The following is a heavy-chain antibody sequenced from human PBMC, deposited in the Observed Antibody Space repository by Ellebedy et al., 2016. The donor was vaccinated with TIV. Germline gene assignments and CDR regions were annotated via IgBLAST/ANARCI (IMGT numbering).Heavy chain of an antibody. CDR2: INAGNANT. CDR3: ARENHFMGPDSLYFDY. J-gene: IGHJ4*02. D-gene: IGHD1-14*01. V-gene: IGHV1-3*01. Sequence: AASAKVSCKASGYTFTTYVIHWVRQAPGQRLEWMGWINAGNANTKYSQKLQGRVTITRDTSASTAYMELSSLRSEDTAVYYCARENHFMGPDSLYFDYWGQGTLVTVSS. CDR1: GYTFTTYV.